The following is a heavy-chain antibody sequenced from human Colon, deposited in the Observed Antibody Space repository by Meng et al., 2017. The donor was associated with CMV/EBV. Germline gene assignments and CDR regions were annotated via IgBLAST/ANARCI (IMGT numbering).Heavy chain of an antibody. J-gene: IGHJ5*02. V-gene: IGHV3-74*01. CDR2: IKSDGSST. CDR1: GFTFSSYW. D-gene: IGHD6-13*01. CDR3: ARDAADSSSPAWFDP. Sequence: SGFTFSSYWMYWVRQAPGKGLVWVSRIKSDGSSTTYADSVKGRFTVSRDNSKNTLYLQMNSLRAEDTAVYYCARDAADSSSPAWFDPWGQGTLVTVSS.